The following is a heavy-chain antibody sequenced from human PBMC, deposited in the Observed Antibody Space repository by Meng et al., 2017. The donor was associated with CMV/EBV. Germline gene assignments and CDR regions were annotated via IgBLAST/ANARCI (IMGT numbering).Heavy chain of an antibody. CDR3: ARDECSSTSCYYY. D-gene: IGHD2-2*01. J-gene: IGHJ4*02. CDR1: GYTFTGYY. V-gene: IGHV1-2*02. CDR2: INPNSGGT. Sequence: ASVKVSCKASGYTFTGYYMHWVRQAPGQGLEWMGWINPNSGGTNYAQKFQGRVTMTRDTSISTAYMELSRLRSDDTAVHYCARDECSSTSCYYYWGQGTLVTVSS.